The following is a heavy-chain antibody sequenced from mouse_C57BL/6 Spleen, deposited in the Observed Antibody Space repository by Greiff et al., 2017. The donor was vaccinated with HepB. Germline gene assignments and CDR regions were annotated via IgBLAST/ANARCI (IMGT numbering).Heavy chain of an antibody. CDR3: ARGSPDLYDGYYGYFDV. D-gene: IGHD2-3*01. J-gene: IGHJ1*03. V-gene: IGHV1-58*01. Sequence: EVQLQESGAELVRPGSSVKMSCKTSGYTFTSYGINWVKQRPGQGLEWIGYIYIGNGYTEYNEKFKGKATLTSDTSSSTAYMQLSSLTSEDSAIYFCARGSPDLYDGYYGYFDVWGTGTTVTVSS. CDR2: IYIGNGYT. CDR1: GYTFTSYG.